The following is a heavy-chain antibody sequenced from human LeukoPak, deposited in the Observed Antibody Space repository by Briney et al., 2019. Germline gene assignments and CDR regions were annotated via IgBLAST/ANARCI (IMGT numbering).Heavy chain of an antibody. J-gene: IGHJ3*02. CDR1: GGSISLSYYY. CDR2: IYYSGST. Sequence: SETLSLTCSVSGGSISLSYYYWGWIRQPPGKGLEWIGSIYYSGSTYYNPSLKSRVTISVDTSKNQFSLKLSSVTAADTAVYYCASVVVVTAINMNDAFDIWGQGTMVTVSS. V-gene: IGHV4-39*07. D-gene: IGHD2-21*02. CDR3: ASVVVVTAINMNDAFDI.